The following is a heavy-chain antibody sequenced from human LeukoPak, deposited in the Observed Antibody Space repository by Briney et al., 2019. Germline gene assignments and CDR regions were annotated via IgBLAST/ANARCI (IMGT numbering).Heavy chain of an antibody. CDR2: ISYDGSNK. Sequence: GRSLRLSCAASGFTFSSYVMHWVRQAPGKGLEWVSGISYDGSNKYYADSVKGRFTIFRDNSKNTLYLQMNSLRAEDTHVYYCAKDLYRIVGVTPDTFDIWGQGTMVTVFS. V-gene: IGHV3-30*18. D-gene: IGHD1-26*01. J-gene: IGHJ3*02. CDR3: AKDLYRIVGVTPDTFDI. CDR1: GFTFSSYV.